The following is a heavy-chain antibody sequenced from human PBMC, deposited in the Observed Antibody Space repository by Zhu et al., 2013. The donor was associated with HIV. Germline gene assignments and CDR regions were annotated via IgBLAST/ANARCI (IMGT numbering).Heavy chain of an antibody. V-gene: IGHV1-8*02. CDR1: GYTFNNYD. J-gene: IGHJ5*02. CDR2: MNPNSGNS. Sequence: QVQLMQSGAEVKKPGASVKVSCKASGYTFNNYDINWVRQAPGQGLEWMGWMNPNSGNSGYTQKFQGRITMTRNASINTAYMELTSLRSDDTAVYFCARVRTLKGLPPPGAPDPWGPGKPGHRLL. D-gene: IGHD3-10*01. CDR3: ARVRTLKGLPPPGAPDP.